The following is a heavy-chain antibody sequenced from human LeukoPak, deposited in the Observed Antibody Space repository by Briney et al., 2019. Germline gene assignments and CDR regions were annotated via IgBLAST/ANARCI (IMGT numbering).Heavy chain of an antibody. V-gene: IGHV3-66*02. D-gene: IGHD3-3*01. CDR1: GFTFSSNY. Sequence: PGGSLRLSCAASGFTFSSNYMSWVRQAPGKGLEWVSVIYSGGSTYYADSVKGRFTISRDNSKNTLYLQMNSLRAEDTAVYYCARAAERYDFWSGYHFDYWGQGTLVTVSS. J-gene: IGHJ4*02. CDR2: IYSGGST. CDR3: ARAAERYDFWSGYHFDY.